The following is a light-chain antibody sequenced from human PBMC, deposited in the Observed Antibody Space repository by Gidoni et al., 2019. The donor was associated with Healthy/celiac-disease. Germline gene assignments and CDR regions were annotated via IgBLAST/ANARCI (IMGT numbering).Light chain of an antibody. Sequence: QSALTQPASVSASPGQSITISCTGTSSDVGSYNLVSCYQQHPGKAPKLMIYEGSKRPSGVSNRFSGSKSGNTASLTISGLQAEDEADYYCCSYAGSSTFYVFGTGTKVTVL. J-gene: IGLJ1*01. CDR2: EGS. CDR1: SSDVGSYNL. V-gene: IGLV2-23*01. CDR3: CSYAGSSTFYV.